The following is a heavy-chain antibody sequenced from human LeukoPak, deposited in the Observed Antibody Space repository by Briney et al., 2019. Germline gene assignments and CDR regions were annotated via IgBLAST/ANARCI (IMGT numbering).Heavy chain of an antibody. V-gene: IGHV3-66*04. D-gene: IGHD2-21*01. Sequence: GGSLRLSCAASGFTVSSNYMSWVRQAPGKGLEWVSVIYSGGSTYYADSVKGRSTISRDNPKNTLYLKMNSLRAEDTAVYFCAKRGVVIRVFLVGFHKEAYYFDSWGQGALVTVSS. CDR2: IYSGGST. J-gene: IGHJ4*02. CDR1: GFTVSSNY. CDR3: AKRGVVIRVFLVGFHKEAYYFDS.